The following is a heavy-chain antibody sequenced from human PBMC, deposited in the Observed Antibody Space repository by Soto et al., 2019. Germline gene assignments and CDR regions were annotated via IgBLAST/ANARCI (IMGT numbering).Heavy chain of an antibody. D-gene: IGHD4-17*01. CDR3: ARASRIGHPPYAPHY. CDR1: GFSFSNYW. V-gene: IGHV3-7*01. CDR2: IKGDGSET. Sequence: GGSLRLSCAASGFSFSNYWMTWVRQAPGKGLEWVANIKGDGSETYYVDSVKGRFSISRDNAKDSLDLQMNSLGADDTAVYYCARASRIGHPPYAPHYWCQGPLLTLS. J-gene: IGHJ4*02.